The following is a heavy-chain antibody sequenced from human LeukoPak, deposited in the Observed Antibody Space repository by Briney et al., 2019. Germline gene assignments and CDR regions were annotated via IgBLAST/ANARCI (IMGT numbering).Heavy chain of an antibody. Sequence: GGSLRLSCAASGFTFSSYGMHWVRQAPGKGLEWVAFIRYDGSNKYYADSVKGRFTISRDNYKNTLYLQMNSLRAEDTAVYYCARDRAPSLAARPDYWGQGTLVTVSS. D-gene: IGHD6-6*01. CDR2: IRYDGSNK. V-gene: IGHV3-30*02. CDR1: GFTFSSYG. J-gene: IGHJ4*02. CDR3: ARDRAPSLAARPDY.